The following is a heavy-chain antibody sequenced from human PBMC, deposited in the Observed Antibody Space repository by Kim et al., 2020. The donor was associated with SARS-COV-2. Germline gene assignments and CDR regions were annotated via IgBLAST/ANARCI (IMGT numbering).Heavy chain of an antibody. CDR2: IYDSVST. Sequence: SETLSLTCTVSGGSISSSSYYWGWIREPPGKGLEWIVSIYDSVSTYYYPSLKSRVTISIDTTKNQLSLKLSSVTAADTAVYDCARQEEGFIWGQGTLVTVSS. J-gene: IGHJ4*02. CDR3: ARQEEGFI. CDR1: GGSISSSSYY. V-gene: IGHV4-39*01.